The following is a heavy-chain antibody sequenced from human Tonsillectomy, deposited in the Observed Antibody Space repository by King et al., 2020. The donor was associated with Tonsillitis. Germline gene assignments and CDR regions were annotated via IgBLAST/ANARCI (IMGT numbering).Heavy chain of an antibody. CDR1: GFTFSSYA. CDR2: ISSIGGST. V-gene: IGHV3-64D*06. Sequence: DVQLVESGGGLVQPGGSLRLSCSASGFTFSSYAMHWVRQAPGKGLEYVSAISSIGGSTYYADSVKGRFTISRDNSKNTLYLQMSSLRTEDTAVYYCVKDLLYTIAVVGDGGYWGQGTLVTVSS. D-gene: IGHD6-19*01. J-gene: IGHJ4*02. CDR3: VKDLLYTIAVVGDGGY.